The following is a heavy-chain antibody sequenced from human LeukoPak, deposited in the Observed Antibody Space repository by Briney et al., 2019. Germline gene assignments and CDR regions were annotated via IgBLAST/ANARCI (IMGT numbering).Heavy chain of an antibody. CDR2: ISYDGSNK. D-gene: IGHD5-18*01. V-gene: IGHV3-30*03. CDR3: AAKGYSYGNNAFDI. Sequence: GGSLRLSCAASGFTFSSCGMHWVRQAPGKGPEWVAVISYDGSNKFYADSVTGRFTISRDNSRNTLYLQMNSLRAEDTAVYYCAAKGYSYGNNAFDIWGQGTMVTVSS. J-gene: IGHJ3*02. CDR1: GFTFSSCG.